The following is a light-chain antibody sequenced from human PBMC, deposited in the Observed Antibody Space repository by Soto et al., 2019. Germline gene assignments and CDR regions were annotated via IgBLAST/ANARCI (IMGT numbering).Light chain of an antibody. CDR3: QQSHSIPWT. V-gene: IGKV1-39*01. CDR2: AAS. Sequence: DIQMTQSPSSLSASVGDRVTITCRASQSISSNLNWYQQKPGKAPKLLIYAASNLQNGVPSTFSGSGSGTDFTLTISSLQPEDFATYYCQQSHSIPWTFGQGTKVDIK. CDR1: QSISSN. J-gene: IGKJ1*01.